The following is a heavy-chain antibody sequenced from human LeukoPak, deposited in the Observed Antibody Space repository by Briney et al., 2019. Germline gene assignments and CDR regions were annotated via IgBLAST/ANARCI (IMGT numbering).Heavy chain of an antibody. CDR1: DDSFSSHY. CDR3: ARDLVTVTKGFDI. D-gene: IGHD4-17*01. J-gene: IGHJ3*02. V-gene: IGHV4-59*11. CDR2: ISYIGST. Sequence: SETLSLTCAVSDDSFSSHYWTWIRQPPGKGLEWIGYISYIGSTNYNPSLKSRVTISIDTSKNQFSLKLTSVTAADTAVCYCARDLVTVTKGFDIWGQGTMVSVSS.